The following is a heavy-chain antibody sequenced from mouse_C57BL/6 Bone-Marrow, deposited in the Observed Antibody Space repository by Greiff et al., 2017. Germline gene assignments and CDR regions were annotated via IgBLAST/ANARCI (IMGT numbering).Heavy chain of an antibody. CDR2: IYWDDDK. CDR3: ARGYYGSGSWFAY. J-gene: IGHJ3*01. D-gene: IGHD1-1*01. V-gene: IGHV8-8*01. CDR1: GFSLSTSGMG. Sequence: QVTLKVSGPGILQSSQTLSLTCSFSGFSLSTSGMGVSWIRQPSGKGLEWLAHIYWDDDKYYNPALKSRLTNSKDTSKNLVFLKIADVDTAATATYYCARGYYGSGSWFAYWGQGTLVTVSA.